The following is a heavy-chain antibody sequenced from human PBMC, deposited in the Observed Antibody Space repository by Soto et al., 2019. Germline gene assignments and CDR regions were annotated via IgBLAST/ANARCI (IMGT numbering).Heavy chain of an antibody. CDR1: GFTFSSYA. CDR3: ARSHMAYCSSTSCSHDAFDI. CDR2: ISSNGGST. Sequence: GGSLRLSCAASGFTFSSYAMHWVRQAPGKGLEYVSAISSNGGSTYYANSVKGRFTISRDNSKNTLYLQMGSLRAEDMAVYYCARSHMAYCSSTSCSHDAFDIWGQGTMVTVSS. V-gene: IGHV3-64*01. J-gene: IGHJ3*02. D-gene: IGHD2-2*01.